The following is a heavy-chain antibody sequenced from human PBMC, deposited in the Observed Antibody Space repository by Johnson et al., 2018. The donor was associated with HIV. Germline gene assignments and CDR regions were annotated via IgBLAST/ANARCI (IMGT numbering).Heavy chain of an antibody. CDR1: GFPFRDSA. Sequence: QVQLVESGGGVVQPGTSLRLSYAASGFPFRDSAMHWVRQAPGRGMEWVAVILFDGVYKHYAESVKGRFTISRDNSKNTLYLQMNSLRGEDTAVYYCARGPPPFARLGGAAKPNDAFDIWGHGTMVTVSS. D-gene: IGHD1-26*01. V-gene: IGHV3-30-3*01. CDR2: ILFDGVYK. CDR3: ARGPPPFARLGGAAKPNDAFDI. J-gene: IGHJ3*02.